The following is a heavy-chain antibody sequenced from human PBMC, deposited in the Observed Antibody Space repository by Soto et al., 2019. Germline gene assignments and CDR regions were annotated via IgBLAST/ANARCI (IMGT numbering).Heavy chain of an antibody. J-gene: IGHJ3*02. CDR3: ARRYGQNAFDI. CDR1: GGSISSGGYY. D-gene: IGHD3-10*01. CDR2: IYYSGST. Sequence: SETLSLTCPVSGGSISSGGYYWSWIRQHPGKGLEWIGYIYYSGSTYYNPSLKSRVTISVDTSKNQFSLKLSSVTAADTAVYYCARRYGQNAFDIWGQGTMVTVSS. V-gene: IGHV4-31*03.